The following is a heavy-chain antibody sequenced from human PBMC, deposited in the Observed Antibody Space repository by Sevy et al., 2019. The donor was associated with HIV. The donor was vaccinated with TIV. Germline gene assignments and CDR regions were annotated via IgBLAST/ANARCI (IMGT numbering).Heavy chain of an antibody. J-gene: IGHJ4*02. Sequence: GEALKISCKGSGYSFTSYWIGWVRQMPGKGLEWMGIIYPGASDTRYSPSFQGQVTISADKSISTAYLQWGSLKASDTAMYYCASVHGSSTSCSGFDYWGQGTLVTVSS. CDR2: IYPGASDT. V-gene: IGHV5-51*01. CDR1: GYSFTSYW. D-gene: IGHD2-2*01. CDR3: ASVHGSSTSCSGFDY.